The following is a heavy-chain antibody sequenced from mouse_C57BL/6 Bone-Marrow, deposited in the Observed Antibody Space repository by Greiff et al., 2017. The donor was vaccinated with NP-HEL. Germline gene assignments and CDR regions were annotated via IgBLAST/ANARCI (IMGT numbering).Heavy chain of an antibody. V-gene: IGHV1-78*01. CDR2: IYPRDGST. J-gene: IGHJ2*01. CDR3: ASPLDSSAFDY. Sequence: VKLMESDAELVKPGASVKISCKVSGYTFTDHTIHWMKQRPEQGLEWIGYIYPRDGSTKYNEKFKGKATLTADKSSSTAYMQLNSLTSEDSAVYFCASPLDSSAFDYWGQGTTLTVSS. D-gene: IGHD3-2*02. CDR1: GYTFTDHT.